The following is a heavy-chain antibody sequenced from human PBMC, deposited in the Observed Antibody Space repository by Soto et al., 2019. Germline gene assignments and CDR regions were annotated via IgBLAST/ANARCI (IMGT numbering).Heavy chain of an antibody. CDR2: ISGSGGST. Sequence: GGSLRLSCAASGFTFSSYAMSWVRQAPGKGLEWVSAISGSGGSTYYADSVKGRFTISRDNSKNTLYLQMNSLRAEDTAVYYCAKMAGITGTXRHFYPTILPPRNWFDHWGQGTLVTVSS. D-gene: IGHD1-7*01. J-gene: IGHJ5*02. CDR3: AKMAGITGTXRHFYPTILPPRNWFDH. V-gene: IGHV3-23*01. CDR1: GFTFSSYA.